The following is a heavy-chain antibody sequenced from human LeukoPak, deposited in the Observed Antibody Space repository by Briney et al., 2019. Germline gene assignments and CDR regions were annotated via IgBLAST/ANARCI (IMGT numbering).Heavy chain of an antibody. Sequence: SETLSLTCTVSGGSISNYYWCWMRQPPGKGLEWIAYTYYSGNPNYNPSLKSRATISVDTSKNQFSLKLSSVTAADTAVYYCAKGGPEASVGLSWFDPWGQGTLVTVSS. D-gene: IGHD1-14*01. CDR2: TYYSGNP. CDR3: AKGGPEASVGLSWFDP. V-gene: IGHV4-59*01. CDR1: GGSISNYY. J-gene: IGHJ5*02.